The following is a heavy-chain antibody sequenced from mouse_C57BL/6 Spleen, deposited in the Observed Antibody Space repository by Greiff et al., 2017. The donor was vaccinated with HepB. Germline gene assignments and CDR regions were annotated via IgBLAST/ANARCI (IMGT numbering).Heavy chain of an antibody. CDR3: ASPSSYYSPSWFAY. Sequence: QVQLQQSGPELVKPGASVKISCKASGYAFSSSWMNWVKQRPGKGLEWIGRIYPGDGDTNYNGKFKGKATLTADKSSSTAYMQLSSLTSVYSAVYFCASPSSYYSPSWFAYWGQGTLVTVSA. J-gene: IGHJ3*01. D-gene: IGHD2-12*01. V-gene: IGHV1-82*01. CDR1: GYAFSSSW. CDR2: IYPGDGDT.